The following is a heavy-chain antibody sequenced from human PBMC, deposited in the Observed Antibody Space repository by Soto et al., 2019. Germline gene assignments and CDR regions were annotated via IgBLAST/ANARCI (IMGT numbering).Heavy chain of an antibody. CDR1: GGSISSGGYY. J-gene: IGHJ6*02. V-gene: IGHV4-31*03. Sequence: QVQLQESGPGLVKPSQTLSLTCTVSGGSISSGGYYWSWIRQHPGKGLEWIGYIYYSGSTYYNPSLKSRVTISVDTSKNQFSLKLSSVTAADTAVYYCARWVIVATPLTSNYYGMDVWGQGTTVTVSS. CDR2: IYYSGST. D-gene: IGHD5-12*01. CDR3: ARWVIVATPLTSNYYGMDV.